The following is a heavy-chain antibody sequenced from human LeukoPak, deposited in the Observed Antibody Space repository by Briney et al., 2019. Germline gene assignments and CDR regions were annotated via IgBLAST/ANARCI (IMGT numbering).Heavy chain of an antibody. CDR3: ARGVYYYDSRDYYPFL. V-gene: IGHV3-74*01. Sequence: GGSLRLSCVASGFTFSDYWMHWVRQAPGKGLVWVSRIKSDGNSTKYADSVKGRFTISRDNAKNTLYLQMNSLRTEDTAVYYCARGVYYYDSRDYYPFLWGQGTLVTVSP. J-gene: IGHJ4*02. CDR1: GFTFSDYW. D-gene: IGHD3-22*01. CDR2: IKSDGNST.